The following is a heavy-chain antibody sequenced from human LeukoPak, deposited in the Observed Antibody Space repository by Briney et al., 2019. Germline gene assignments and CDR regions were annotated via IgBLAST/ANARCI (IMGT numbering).Heavy chain of an antibody. CDR1: GYTFTSYY. Sequence: ASVKVSCKASGYTFTSYYMHWVRQAPGQGLEWMGIINPSGGSTSYAQKFQGRVTMTRDTSTSTVYMELSSLRSEDTAVYYCAREYAPLIYYDSRKGAFDIWGQGTMVTVSS. D-gene: IGHD3-22*01. V-gene: IGHV1-46*01. CDR3: AREYAPLIYYDSRKGAFDI. J-gene: IGHJ3*02. CDR2: INPSGGST.